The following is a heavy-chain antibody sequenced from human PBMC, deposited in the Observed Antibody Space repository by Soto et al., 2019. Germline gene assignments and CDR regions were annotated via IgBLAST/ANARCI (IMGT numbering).Heavy chain of an antibody. CDR3: AKVDSRAGSGWPDY. J-gene: IGHJ4*02. D-gene: IGHD6-19*01. CDR1: GFTFSSYA. CDR2: ISGSGGST. V-gene: IGHV3-23*01. Sequence: GGSLGLSCAASGFTFSSYAMSWVRQAPGKGLEWVSAISGSGGSTYYADSVKGRFTISRDNSKNTLYLQMNSLRAEDTAVYYCAKVDSRAGSGWPDYWGQGTLVTVSS.